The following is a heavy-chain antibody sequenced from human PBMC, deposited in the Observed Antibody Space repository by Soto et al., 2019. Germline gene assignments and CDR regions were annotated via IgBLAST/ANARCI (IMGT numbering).Heavy chain of an antibody. J-gene: IGHJ4*02. Sequence: PGGSLRLSCAASGFTFSSYAMHWVRQAPGKGLEWVAVISYDGSNKYYADSVKGRFTISRDNSKNTLYLQMNSLRAEDTAVYYCARDKGGMVRGATFDYWGQGTLVTVSS. V-gene: IGHV3-30-3*01. D-gene: IGHD3-10*01. CDR1: GFTFSSYA. CDR2: ISYDGSNK. CDR3: ARDKGGMVRGATFDY.